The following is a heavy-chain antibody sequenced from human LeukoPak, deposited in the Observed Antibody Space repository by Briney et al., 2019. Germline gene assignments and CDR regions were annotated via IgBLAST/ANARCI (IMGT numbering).Heavy chain of an antibody. CDR2: IWYDGSNK. D-gene: IGHD6-19*01. J-gene: IGHJ4*02. CDR3: ARDRGSGWYVFDY. Sequence: GGSLRLSCAASGFIFSNYGMHWVRHAPGKGLEWVAVIWYDGSNKYYGDSVKGRFTISRDNSKDTLYLQMNSLRAEDTAVYFCARDRGSGWYVFDYWGQGTLVTVSS. V-gene: IGHV3-33*01. CDR1: GFIFSNYG.